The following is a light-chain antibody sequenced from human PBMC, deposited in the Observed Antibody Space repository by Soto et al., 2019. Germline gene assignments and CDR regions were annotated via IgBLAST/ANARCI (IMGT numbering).Light chain of an antibody. CDR2: GAS. Sequence: EIVLTQSPGTLSSSPGERATLSCRASQPITSNYLAWYQQKPGQAPRLLIYGASSRATGIPDRFSGSGSGTDFTLTISRLEPEDFAVYYCQQHGSSPGTFGQGTKVDIK. CDR1: QPITSNY. J-gene: IGKJ1*01. V-gene: IGKV3-20*01. CDR3: QQHGSSPGT.